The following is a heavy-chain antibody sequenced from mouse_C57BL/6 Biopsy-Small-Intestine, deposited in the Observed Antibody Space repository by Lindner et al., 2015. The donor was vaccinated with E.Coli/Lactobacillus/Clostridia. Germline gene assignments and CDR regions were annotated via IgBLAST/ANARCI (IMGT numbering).Heavy chain of an antibody. CDR1: GYAFSSSW. J-gene: IGHJ2*01. Sequence: VQLQESGPALVKPGASVNISCKTSGYAFSSSWMNWVKQRPGKGLGWIGRIFPEDVETTYNGNFKGKATLTADYSSSTAYMQLSSLTSEDSAVYFCARGTRLDFWGQGTTLTVSS. CDR2: IFPEDVET. CDR3: ARGTRLDF. V-gene: IGHV1-82*01. D-gene: IGHD3-3*01.